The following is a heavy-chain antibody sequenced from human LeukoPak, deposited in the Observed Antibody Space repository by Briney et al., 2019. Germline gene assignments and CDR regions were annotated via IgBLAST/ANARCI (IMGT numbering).Heavy chain of an antibody. CDR1: GFTFSSYG. V-gene: IGHV3-30*18. CDR3: AKDPFEAGYGAFDY. J-gene: IGHJ4*02. Sequence: PGGSLRLSCAASGFTFSSYGMHWVRQAPGKGLEWVAVISYDGSNKYYADSVKGRFTISRDNSKNTLYLQMNSLRAEDTAVYYCAKDPFEAGYGAFDYWGQGTLVTVSS. D-gene: IGHD5-12*01. CDR2: ISYDGSNK.